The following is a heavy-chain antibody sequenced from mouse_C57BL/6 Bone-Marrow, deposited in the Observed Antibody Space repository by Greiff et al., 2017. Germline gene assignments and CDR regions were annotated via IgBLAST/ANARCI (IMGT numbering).Heavy chain of an antibody. Sequence: QVQLKESGAELARPGASVKLSCKASGYTFTSYGISWVKQRTGQGLEWIGEIYPRSGNTYYNEKFKGKATLTADKSSSTAYMELRSLTSDASAVYFCARDGYSFLFDYWGQGTTLTVSS. CDR2: IYPRSGNT. J-gene: IGHJ2*01. D-gene: IGHD2-3*01. CDR3: ARDGYSFLFDY. CDR1: GYTFTSYG. V-gene: IGHV1-81*01.